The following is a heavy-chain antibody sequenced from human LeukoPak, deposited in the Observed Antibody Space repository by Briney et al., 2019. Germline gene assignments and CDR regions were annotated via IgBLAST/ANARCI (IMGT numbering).Heavy chain of an antibody. CDR3: ARSGSSPYDAFDI. CDR2: INAGNGNT. CDR1: GGTFSSYA. Sequence: ASVKVSCKASGGTFSSYAISWVRHAPGQGLEWMGWINAGNGNTKYSQKFQGRVTITRDRSMSTAYMELSSLRSEDTAMYYCARSGSSPYDAFDIWGQGTMVTVSS. V-gene: IGHV1-3*01. D-gene: IGHD6-6*01. J-gene: IGHJ3*02.